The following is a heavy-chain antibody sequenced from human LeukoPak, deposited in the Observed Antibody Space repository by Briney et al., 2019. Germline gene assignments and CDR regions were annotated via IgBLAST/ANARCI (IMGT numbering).Heavy chain of an antibody. Sequence: PGGSLRLSCAASGFTFSNAWLSWVRQAPGKGLEWVGRIKSKTDGRTTDYAAAVKGTFTISRDDSKNTLSLQMNSLKTEDTAVYYCTSDDYYDSSGYTGYFDYWGQGTLSPSPQ. J-gene: IGHJ4*02. CDR1: GFTFSNAW. V-gene: IGHV3-15*01. D-gene: IGHD3-22*01. CDR3: TSDDYYDSSGYTGYFDY. CDR2: IKSKTDGRTT.